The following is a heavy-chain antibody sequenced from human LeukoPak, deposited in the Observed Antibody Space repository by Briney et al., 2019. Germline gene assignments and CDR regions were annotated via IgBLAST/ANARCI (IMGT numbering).Heavy chain of an antibody. CDR3: ARGGLGGITAYSNYLFDY. V-gene: IGHV4-59*08. CDR1: GXSISNYY. J-gene: IGHJ4*02. CDR2: IYYSGST. Sequence: SETLSLTCTVSGXSISNYYWSWIRQPPGEGLEWIGYIYYSGSTNYNPSLKSRVTISIDTSKNQFSLNLTSVTAADPAVYYCARGGLGGITAYSNYLFDYWGQGTLVTVSS. D-gene: IGHD4-11*01.